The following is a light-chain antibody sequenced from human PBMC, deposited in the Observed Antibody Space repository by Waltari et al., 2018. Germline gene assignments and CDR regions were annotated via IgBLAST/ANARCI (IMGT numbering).Light chain of an antibody. CDR2: TDT. CDR3: QSADTNFANHVL. CDR1: ALPKLY. V-gene: IGLV3-25*03. J-gene: IGLJ2*01. Sequence: SYDLTQPPSVSVSPGQTARITCSGDALPKLYSYWYQQKPGQAPVLLIYTDTQRPSGIPERFSGSSSGTTVTLTISGVQAEDEADYYCQSADTNFANHVLFGGGTQLTVL.